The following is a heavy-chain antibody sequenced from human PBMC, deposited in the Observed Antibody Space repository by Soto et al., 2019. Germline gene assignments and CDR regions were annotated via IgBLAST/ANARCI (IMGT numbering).Heavy chain of an antibody. V-gene: IGHV1-8*01. CDR1: GYTFTSYD. J-gene: IGHJ5*02. Sequence: ASVKVSCKASGYTFTSYDINWVRQATEQGLEWMGWMNPNSGNTGYAQKFQGRVTITRDTSASTAYMELSSLRSEDTAEYYCARGFPLWFDPWGQGTLVTVSS. CDR2: MNPNSGNT. CDR3: ARGFPLWFDP. D-gene: IGHD3-16*02.